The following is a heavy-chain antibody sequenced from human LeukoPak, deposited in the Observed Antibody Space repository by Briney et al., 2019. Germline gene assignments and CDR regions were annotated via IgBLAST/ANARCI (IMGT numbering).Heavy chain of an antibody. CDR2: VIPIFGTA. Sequence: GASVKVSCKASGGTFSSYAISWVRQAPGQGLEWMGGVIPIFGTANYAQKFQGRVTMTRDTSTSTVYMELSSLRSEDTAVYYCARGNNYSHSYGAFDIWGQGTMVTVSS. V-gene: IGHV1-69*05. CDR3: ARGNNYSHSYGAFDI. D-gene: IGHD5-24*01. CDR1: GGTFSSYA. J-gene: IGHJ3*02.